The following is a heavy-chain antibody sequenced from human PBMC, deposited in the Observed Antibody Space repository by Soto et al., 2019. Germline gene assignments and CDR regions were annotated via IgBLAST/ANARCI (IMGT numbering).Heavy chain of an antibody. V-gene: IGHV4-34*01. CDR1: GGSFSGYY. D-gene: IGHD4-17*01. J-gene: IGHJ4*02. CDR2: INHSGST. Sequence: SETLSLTCAVYGGSFSGYYWSWIRQPPGKGLEWIGEINHSGSTNYNPSLKSRVTISVDTSKNQFSLKLSSVTAADTAVYYCARGMPLTTVTPYYFDYWGQGTLVTVSS. CDR3: ARGMPLTTVTPYYFDY.